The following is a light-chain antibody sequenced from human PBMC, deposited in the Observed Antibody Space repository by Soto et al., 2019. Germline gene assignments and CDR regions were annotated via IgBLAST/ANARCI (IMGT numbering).Light chain of an antibody. J-gene: IGLJ2*01. CDR2: DNN. CDR3: GTWDSSLSAGV. CDR1: SSNIGNNY. Sequence: QSVLTQPPSVSAAPGQTVTIFCSGSSSNIGNNYVSWYQQLQGTAPKLLIYDNNKRPSGIPDRFSGSKSGTSATLGITGLQTGDEADYYCGTWDSSLSAGVFGGGTQLTVL. V-gene: IGLV1-51*01.